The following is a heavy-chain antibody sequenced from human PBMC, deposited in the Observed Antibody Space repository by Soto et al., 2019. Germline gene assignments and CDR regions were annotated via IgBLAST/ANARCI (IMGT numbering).Heavy chain of an antibody. CDR2: IYYSGST. CDR3: ARHEYYASASYS. J-gene: IGHJ5*02. Sequence: SETLSLTCTVSGGSISSGDYYWSWIRQPPGKGLEWIGYIYYSGSTYYNPSLKSRVTISVDRSKNQFSLKLNSVTAADTAVYYCARHEYYASASYSWGQGTLVNVS. V-gene: IGHV4-30-4*01. CDR1: GGSISSGDYY. D-gene: IGHD3-10*01.